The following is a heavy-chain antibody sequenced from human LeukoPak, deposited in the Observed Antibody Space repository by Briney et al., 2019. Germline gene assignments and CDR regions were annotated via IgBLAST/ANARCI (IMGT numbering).Heavy chain of an antibody. CDR2: IYSGGST. J-gene: IGHJ3*02. Sequence: GGSLRLSCAASGFTVSSNYMGWVRQAPGKGLEWVSVIYSGGSTYYADSVKGRFTISRDNSKNTLYLQMNSLRAEDTAVYYCARNYGSGSHDAFDIWGQGTMVTVSS. CDR3: ARNYGSGSHDAFDI. D-gene: IGHD3-10*01. CDR1: GFTVSSNY. V-gene: IGHV3-66*01.